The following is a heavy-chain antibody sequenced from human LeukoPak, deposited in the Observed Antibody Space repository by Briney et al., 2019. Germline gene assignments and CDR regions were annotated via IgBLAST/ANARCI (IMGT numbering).Heavy chain of an antibody. Sequence: KPSETLSLTCAVYGGSFSGYYWSWIRQPPGKGLEWIGEINHSGSTNYNPSLKSRVTISVDTSKNQFSLKLSSVTAADTAVYYCASVWDYSQYYYVDVWGKGTTVTVSS. J-gene: IGHJ6*03. CDR1: GGSFSGYY. CDR2: INHSGST. V-gene: IGHV4-34*01. D-gene: IGHD1-7*01. CDR3: ASVWDYSQYYYVDV.